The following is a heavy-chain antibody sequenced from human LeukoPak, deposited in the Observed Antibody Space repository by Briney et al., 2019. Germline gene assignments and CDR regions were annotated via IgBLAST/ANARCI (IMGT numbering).Heavy chain of an antibody. CDR3: AKARYYDFWSGPFGFHI. V-gene: IGHV3-23*01. Sequence: GGSLRLSCAVSGFTFSTYAMNWVRQASGKGLEWVSTISGSGDNTSYADSVKGRFTISRDNSKNTLYLQMNSLRVDDTAIYYCAKARYYDFWSGPFGFHIWGKGTMVTGSS. CDR2: ISGSGDNT. J-gene: IGHJ3*02. D-gene: IGHD3-3*01. CDR1: GFTFSTYA.